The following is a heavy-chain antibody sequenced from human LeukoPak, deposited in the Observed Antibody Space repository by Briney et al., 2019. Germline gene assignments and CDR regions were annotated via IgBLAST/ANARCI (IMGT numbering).Heavy chain of an antibody. CDR2: IIPIFGTA. CDR3: ARGRLELPYYYYYGMDV. CDR1: GGTFSSYA. D-gene: IGHD1-7*01. Sequence: AASVKVSCKASGGTFSSYAISWVRQAPGQGLEWMGGIIPIFGTANYAQKFQGRVTITADESTSTAYMELSSLRSEDTAVYYCARGRLELPYYYYYGMDVWGQGTTVIVS. V-gene: IGHV1-69*13. J-gene: IGHJ6*02.